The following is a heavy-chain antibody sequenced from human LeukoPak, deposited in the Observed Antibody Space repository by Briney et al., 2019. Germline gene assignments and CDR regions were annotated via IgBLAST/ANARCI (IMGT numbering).Heavy chain of an antibody. Sequence: SGGSLRLSCAASGFTFDNYAMHWVRQAPGKGLEWVAVISYDGSNKYYADSVKGRFTISRDNSKNTLYLQMNSLRAEDTAVYYCARDHEYYDYVWGSYRQSGFDYWGQGTLVTVSS. CDR3: ARDHEYYDYVWGSYRQSGFDY. CDR2: ISYDGSNK. J-gene: IGHJ4*02. V-gene: IGHV3-30-3*01. CDR1: GFTFDNYA. D-gene: IGHD3-16*02.